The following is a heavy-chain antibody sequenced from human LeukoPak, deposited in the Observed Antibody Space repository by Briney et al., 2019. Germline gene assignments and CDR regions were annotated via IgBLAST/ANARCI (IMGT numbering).Heavy chain of an antibody. V-gene: IGHV5-51*01. CDR1: GYSFTSYW. J-gene: IGHJ6*02. Sequence: GESLKISCKGSGYSFTSYWIGWVRPMPGKGLEWMGIIYPGDSDTTYSPSFQGQVTISADKSISTAYLQWSSLKASDTAMYYCARLRDYYGSGSNYYYYHGMVVWGQGTTVTVSS. CDR3: ARLRDYYGSGSNYYYYHGMVV. CDR2: IYPGDSDT. D-gene: IGHD3-10*01.